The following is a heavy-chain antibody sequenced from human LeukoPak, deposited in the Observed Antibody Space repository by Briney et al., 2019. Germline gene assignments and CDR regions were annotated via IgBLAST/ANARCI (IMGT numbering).Heavy chain of an antibody. D-gene: IGHD3-16*02. J-gene: IGHJ3*02. CDR1: GFTFDDYG. CDR2: INWNGGST. Sequence: GGSLRLSCAASGFTFDDYGISWVRQAPGKGLEWVSGINWNGGSTGYADSVKGRFTISRDNAKNSLYLQMNSLRAEDTAVYYCARDREYDMITFGGVIVPDAFDIWGQGTMVTVSS. V-gene: IGHV3-20*04. CDR3: ARDREYDMITFGGVIVPDAFDI.